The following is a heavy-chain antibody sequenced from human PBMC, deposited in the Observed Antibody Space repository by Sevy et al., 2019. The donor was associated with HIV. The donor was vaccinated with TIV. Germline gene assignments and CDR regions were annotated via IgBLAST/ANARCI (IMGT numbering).Heavy chain of an antibody. D-gene: IGHD2-21*02. Sequence: RGSLRLSCAVSGFTFSSYVMHWVRQAPGKGLEWVALIWYDGTIKYYADSVKGRFTISRDNSKDTLFLQMNSLTPEDTAVYYCARGGGYCGGDCYSIDYWGQGALVTVSS. V-gene: IGHV3-33*08. CDR1: GFTFSSYV. CDR3: ARGGGYCGGDCYSIDY. CDR2: IWYDGTIK. J-gene: IGHJ4*02.